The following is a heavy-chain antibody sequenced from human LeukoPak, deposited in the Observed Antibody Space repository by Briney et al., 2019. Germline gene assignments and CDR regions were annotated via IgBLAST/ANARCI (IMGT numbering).Heavy chain of an antibody. CDR1: SGSISSDY. Sequence: SETLSLTCTVSSGSISSDYWNWIRQPPGKGLEWIGYIYYSGSTNYNPSLKSRVTISADMSKNQFSLKLSSVTAADTAVYYCARRGSTSSWHQSFFDYWGQGTLVTVSS. CDR2: IYYSGST. D-gene: IGHD6-13*01. V-gene: IGHV4-59*01. CDR3: ARRGSTSSWHQSFFDY. J-gene: IGHJ4*02.